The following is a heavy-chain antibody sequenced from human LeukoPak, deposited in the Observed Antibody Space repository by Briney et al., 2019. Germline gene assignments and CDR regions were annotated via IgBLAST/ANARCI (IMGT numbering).Heavy chain of an antibody. J-gene: IGHJ3*02. CDR2: INWNGGST. D-gene: IGHD1-26*01. CDR3: ARDRPEWELPAFDI. V-gene: IGHV3-20*04. Sequence: GGSLRLSCAASRFTFDDYGMSWIRQAPGKGLELVSGINWNGGSTGYADCVKGRFTISRDNAKNSLYLQMNSLRAEDTALYYCARDRPEWELPAFDIWGQGTMVTVSS. CDR1: RFTFDDYG.